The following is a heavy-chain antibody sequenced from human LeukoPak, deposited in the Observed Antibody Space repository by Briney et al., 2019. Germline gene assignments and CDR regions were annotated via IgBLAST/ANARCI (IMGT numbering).Heavy chain of an antibody. CDR2: IYNTGST. J-gene: IGHJ4*02. CDR1: GGSISSYY. Sequence: PSETLSLTCTVSGGSISSYYWSWIRQPPGKGLEWIAYIYNTGSTNYNPSLKSRVTISVDTSKNQFSLKLSSVTAADTAVYYCARRFGELLGGRSEQALYYFDYWGQGTLVTVSS. CDR3: ARRFGELLGGRSEQALYYFDY. D-gene: IGHD3-10*01. V-gene: IGHV4-59*08.